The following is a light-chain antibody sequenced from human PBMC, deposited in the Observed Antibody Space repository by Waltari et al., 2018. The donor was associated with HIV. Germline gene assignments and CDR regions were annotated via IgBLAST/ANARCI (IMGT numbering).Light chain of an antibody. Sequence: EIVLTQSPATLSLFSGERATLSCRASQSVSTYLAWYQQKPGQAPRLLIYDAFYRAAGIPARFSGGGSGTDFTLTISNLEPEDSAVYYCQQRSNWPPGSTFGQGTKLEI. CDR3: QQRSNWPPGST. CDR1: QSVSTY. V-gene: IGKV3-11*01. CDR2: DAF. J-gene: IGKJ2*01.